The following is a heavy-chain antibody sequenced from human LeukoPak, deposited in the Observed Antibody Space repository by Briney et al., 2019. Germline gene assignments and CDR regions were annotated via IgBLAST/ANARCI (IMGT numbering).Heavy chain of an antibody. V-gene: IGHV6-1*01. CDR3: ARSAADIEY. D-gene: IGHD6-25*01. J-gene: IGHJ4*02. Sequence: SQTLSLTCAISGDSVSSTSAAWNWNRQSPSRGLEWLGRTYYRSKWYNDYAVSVRSRITINPDTSKNHFSLHLNSVTPEDTAVYYCARSAADIEYWGQGTLVTVSS. CDR2: TYYRSKWYN. CDR1: GDSVSSTSAA.